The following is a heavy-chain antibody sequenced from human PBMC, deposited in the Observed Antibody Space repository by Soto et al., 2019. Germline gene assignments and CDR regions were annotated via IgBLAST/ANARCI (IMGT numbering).Heavy chain of an antibody. CDR1: GGTFSSYA. D-gene: IGHD5-12*01. J-gene: IGHJ6*02. CDR2: IIPIFGTA. V-gene: IGHV1-69*12. Sequence: QVQLVQSGAEVKKPGSLVKVSCKASGGTFSSYAISWVRQAPGQGLEWMGGIIPIFGTANYAQKFQGRVTITADESTSTAYMELSSLRSEDTAVYYCATWWYKDIVATIFYYYGMDVWGQGTTVTVS. CDR3: ATWWYKDIVATIFYYYGMDV.